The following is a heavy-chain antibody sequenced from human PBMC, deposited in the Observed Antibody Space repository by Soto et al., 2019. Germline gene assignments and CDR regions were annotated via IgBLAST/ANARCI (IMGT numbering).Heavy chain of an antibody. Sequence: QVQLMESGGSVLQPGRSLRLSCAASGFTFSSYGMHWVRQAPGKGLMWVTIISNDGSIQYYGDSVKGRFPVPRDNSKNTRFLEKNSLSAEDTATYYGATDRRDSSSTCSRCYGMDVWGQGTTVTVSS. CDR1: GFTFSSYG. J-gene: IGHJ6*02. V-gene: IGHV3-30*03. D-gene: IGHD2-2*01. CDR3: ATDRRDSSSTCSRCYGMDV. CDR2: ISNDGSIQ.